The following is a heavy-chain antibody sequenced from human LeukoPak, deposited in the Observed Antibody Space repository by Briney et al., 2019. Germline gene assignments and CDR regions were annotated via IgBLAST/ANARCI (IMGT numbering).Heavy chain of an antibody. CDR2: IYHSGST. CDR3: ARGEAEAGLDC. CDR1: GYSISSGYY. V-gene: IGHV4-38-2*02. Sequence: SETLSLTCTVSGYSISSGYYWGWIRQPPGKGLEWIGSIYHSGSTFYNPSLKSRVTISVDTSKNQFSLKLTSVTAADTAVYFCARGEAEAGLDCWGQGTLVTVSS. D-gene: IGHD6-13*01. J-gene: IGHJ4*02.